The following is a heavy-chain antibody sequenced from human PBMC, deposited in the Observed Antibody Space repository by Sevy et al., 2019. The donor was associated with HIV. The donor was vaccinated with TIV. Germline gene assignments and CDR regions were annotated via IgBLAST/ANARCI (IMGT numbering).Heavy chain of an antibody. CDR3: ARKYHDTSGYPRYSMDV. D-gene: IGHD3-22*01. CDR2: ISGGGGNT. J-gene: IGHJ6*02. CDR1: GFTFSTYA. V-gene: IGHV3-64*01. Sequence: GGSLRLSCAASGFTFSTYAMYWVRQAPGKGLEYVSAISGGGGNTYYGTSVKGRFTVSRDNAKNTLYFQMGSLSAEDMAVYFCARKYHDTSGYPRYSMDVWGQGTTVTVSS.